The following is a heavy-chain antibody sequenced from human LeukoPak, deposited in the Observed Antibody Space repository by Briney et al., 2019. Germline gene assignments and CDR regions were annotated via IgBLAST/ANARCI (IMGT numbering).Heavy chain of an antibody. J-gene: IGHJ6*02. CDR1: GGSFSGYY. D-gene: IGHD3-10*01. Sequence: SETLSLTCAVYGGSFSGYYWSWIRQPPGKGLEWIGEINHSGSTNYNPSLKSRVTISVDTSKDQFSLKLSSVTAADTAVYYCARSITYYYGSGSYLWYYYGMDVWGQGTTVTVSS. CDR2: INHSGST. V-gene: IGHV4-34*01. CDR3: ARSITYYYGSGSYLWYYYGMDV.